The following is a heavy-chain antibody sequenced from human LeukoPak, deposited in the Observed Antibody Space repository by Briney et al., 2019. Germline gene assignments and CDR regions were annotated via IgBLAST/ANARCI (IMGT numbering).Heavy chain of an antibody. J-gene: IGHJ4*02. Sequence: SGTLSLTCTVSGDSINSLDLWSWVRQPPGKGLEWIGEMYLSGTTHSNPSVKSRVTISVDKSKNQFSLKLSSVTAADTAVYYCARVGDYSDSTIDYWGQGTLVTVSS. CDR3: ARVGDYSDSTIDY. V-gene: IGHV4-4*02. CDR1: GDSINSLDL. CDR2: MYLSGTT. D-gene: IGHD4-11*01.